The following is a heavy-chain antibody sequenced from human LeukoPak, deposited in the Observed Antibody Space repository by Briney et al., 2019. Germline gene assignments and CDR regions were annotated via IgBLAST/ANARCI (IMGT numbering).Heavy chain of an antibody. V-gene: IGHV4-34*01. CDR1: GGSFSGYY. CDR2: INHSGST. Sequence: KPSETLSLTCAVYGGSFSGYYWSWIRQPPGKGLEWIGEINHSGSTNYNPSLKSPVTISVDTSKNQFSLKLSSVTAADTAVYYCARGEGYYYYYMDVWGKGTTVTVSS. J-gene: IGHJ6*03. CDR3: ARGEGYYYYYMDV.